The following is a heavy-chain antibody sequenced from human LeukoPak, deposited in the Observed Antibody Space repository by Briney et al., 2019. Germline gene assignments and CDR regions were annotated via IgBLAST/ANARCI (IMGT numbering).Heavy chain of an antibody. D-gene: IGHD6-19*01. J-gene: IGHJ3*02. CDR1: GFTFSSYA. CDR3: VREDSSGWALDI. V-gene: IGHV3-74*01. CDR2: INNDGSST. Sequence: GGSLRLSCAASGFTFSSYAMSWVRQAPGKGLAWVSRINNDGSSTTYADSVKGRFTISRDNAKNTLFVQMNSLRAEDTAVYYCVREDSSGWALDIWGQGTTVTVSS.